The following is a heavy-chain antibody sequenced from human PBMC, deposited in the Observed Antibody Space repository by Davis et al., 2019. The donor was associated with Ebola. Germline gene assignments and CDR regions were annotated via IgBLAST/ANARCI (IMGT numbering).Heavy chain of an antibody. CDR1: GGSISSSSYY. CDR3: ASGGGVDY. Sequence: SETLSLTCTVSGGSISSSSYYWGWIRQPPGQGLEWIGSIYYSGSTYYNPSLKSRVTISVDTSKNQFSLKLSSVTAADTAVYYCASGGGVDYWGQGTLVTVSS. J-gene: IGHJ4*02. CDR2: IYYSGST. V-gene: IGHV4-39*01. D-gene: IGHD3-10*01.